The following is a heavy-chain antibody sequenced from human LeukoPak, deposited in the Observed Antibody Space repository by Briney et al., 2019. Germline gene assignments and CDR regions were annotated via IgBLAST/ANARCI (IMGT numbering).Heavy chain of an antibody. V-gene: IGHV1-58*02. Sequence: GTSVKVSCKASGFTFTSSAMQWVRQARGQRLEWIGWIVVGSGNTNYAQKFQERVTMTRDTSTSTVYMELSSLRSEDTAVYYCARDPWGRGYCSTTSCQNLGGNDAFDIWGQGTMVTVSS. CDR2: IVVGSGNT. D-gene: IGHD2-2*01. CDR3: ARDPWGRGYCSTTSCQNLGGNDAFDI. J-gene: IGHJ3*02. CDR1: GFTFTSSA.